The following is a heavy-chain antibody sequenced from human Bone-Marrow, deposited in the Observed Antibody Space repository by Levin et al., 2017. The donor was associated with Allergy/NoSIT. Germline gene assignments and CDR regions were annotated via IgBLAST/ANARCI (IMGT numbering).Heavy chain of an antibody. J-gene: IGHJ3*01. CDR2: IDPPSSYI. Sequence: PGGSLRLSCAASGFSFTTYTFSWVRQAPGKGLEWVSSIDPPSSYIYYTDSVKGRFTMSRDNAKNSLDLEMTSLRVDDTAVYYCARVFLLASDTYDLWGQGTLVSVSA. CDR3: ARVFLLASDTYDL. V-gene: IGHV3-21*01. CDR1: GFSFTTYT. D-gene: IGHD2/OR15-2a*01.